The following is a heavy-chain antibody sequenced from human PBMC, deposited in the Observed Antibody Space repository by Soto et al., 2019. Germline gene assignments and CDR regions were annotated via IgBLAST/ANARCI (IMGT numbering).Heavy chain of an antibody. J-gene: IGHJ4*02. Sequence: QVQLQQWGAGLVKPSETLSLSCAVYGQSFSGHSWAWIRQPPAKGLEWIGETSESGSTYYNPSLKRRVTISTDTSKNQCSLKLNSVTAADTAVYFWARGPGIVARPSELEDANSDFWVQGTLVNVSS. CDR3: ARGPGIVARPSELEDANSDF. D-gene: IGHD1-1*01. CDR1: GQSFSGHS. CDR2: TSESGST. V-gene: IGHV4-34*01.